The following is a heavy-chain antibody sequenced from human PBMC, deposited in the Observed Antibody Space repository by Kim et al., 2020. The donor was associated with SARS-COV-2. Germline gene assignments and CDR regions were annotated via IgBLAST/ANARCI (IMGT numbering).Heavy chain of an antibody. V-gene: IGHV3-7*03. J-gene: IGHJ3*02. CDR3: ARTIVVVPAAKFPGGAFDI. CDR1: GFTFSSYW. CDR2: IKQDGSEK. Sequence: GGSLRLSCAASGFTFSSYWMSWVRQAPGKGLEWVANIKQDGSEKYYVDSVKGRFTISRDNAKNSLYLQMNSLRAEDTAVYYCARTIVVVPAAKFPGGAFDIWGQGTMVTVSS. D-gene: IGHD2-2*01.